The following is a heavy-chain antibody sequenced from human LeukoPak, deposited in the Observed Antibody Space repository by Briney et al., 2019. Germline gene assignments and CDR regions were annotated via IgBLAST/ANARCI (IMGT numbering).Heavy chain of an antibody. CDR3: ARDLGDPLRYCSGGSCYVYNYYYMDV. J-gene: IGHJ6*03. D-gene: IGHD2-15*01. CDR2: FDPEDGET. Sequence: ASVKVSCKVSGYTLTELSMHWVRQAPGKGLEWMGGFDPEDGETIYAQKFQGRVTMTEDTSTDTAYMELSSLRSDDTAVYYCARDLGDPLRYCSGGSCYVYNYYYMDVWGKGTTVTVSS. CDR1: GYTLTELS. V-gene: IGHV1-24*01.